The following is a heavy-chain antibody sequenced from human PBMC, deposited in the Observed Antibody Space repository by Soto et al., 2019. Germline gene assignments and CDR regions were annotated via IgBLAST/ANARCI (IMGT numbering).Heavy chain of an antibody. D-gene: IGHD4-17*01. J-gene: IGHJ3*02. V-gene: IGHV1-69*12. CDR3: ARDNGDYVAFDI. CDR1: GGTFSSYA. CDR2: IIPIFGTA. Sequence: QVQLVQSGAEVKKPGFSVKVSCKDSGGTFSSYAISWEREAPGQGLEWMGGIIPIFGTANYAQKFQGRVTITADESTSTAYMELSSLRSEDTAVYYCARDNGDYVAFDIWGQGTMVTVSS.